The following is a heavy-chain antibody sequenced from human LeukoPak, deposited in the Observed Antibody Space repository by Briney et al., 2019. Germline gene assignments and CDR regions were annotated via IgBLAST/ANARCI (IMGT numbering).Heavy chain of an antibody. CDR2: IHTSGDT. J-gene: IGHJ4*02. CDR1: GLTGSHNY. V-gene: IGHV3-53*01. CDR3: ARGDDSGYYDYFDY. D-gene: IGHD3-22*01. Sequence: GGSLRLSCAASGLTGSHNYVSWVRQAPGKGLEWVSAIHTSGDTYYAASVKGRFTISRDFSKNTVFLHMNSLRAEDTAMYYCARGDDSGYYDYFDYWGQGALVTVSS.